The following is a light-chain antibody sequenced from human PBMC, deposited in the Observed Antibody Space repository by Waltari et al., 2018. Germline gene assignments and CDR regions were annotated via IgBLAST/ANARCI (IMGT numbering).Light chain of an antibody. V-gene: IGLV7-46*01. Sequence: QAVVTXEPSLTVSPXGTVTLTXXSSTGAVTXGXYPYWLQQKPGQAPRTLIYDTSNKRAGTPARFXGALRGGMAALTRAXALPGDEAEXXCLLTYXXGWXCGGGTKLT. CDR3: LLTYXXGWX. CDR2: DTS. J-gene: IGLJ3*02. CDR1: TGAVTXGXY.